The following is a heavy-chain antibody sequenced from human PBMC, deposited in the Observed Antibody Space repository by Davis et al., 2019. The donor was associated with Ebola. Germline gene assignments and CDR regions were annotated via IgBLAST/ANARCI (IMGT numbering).Heavy chain of an antibody. CDR3: ATVGIASSSNYFDF. J-gene: IGHJ4*02. Sequence: ASVKVSCKASGYIFTSYYMHWVRQAPGQGLEWMGIINPSGGITIYAQTFQGRVTFTADESTSTAYKDLISLRSEDTAVYFCATVGIASSSNYFDFWGQGTVVTVSS. V-gene: IGHV1-46*01. CDR2: INPSGGIT. CDR1: GYIFTSYY. D-gene: IGHD6-6*01.